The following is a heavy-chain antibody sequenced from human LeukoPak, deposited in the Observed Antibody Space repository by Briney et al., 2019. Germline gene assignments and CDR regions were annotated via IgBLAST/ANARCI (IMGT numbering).Heavy chain of an antibody. V-gene: IGHV1-24*01. J-gene: IGHJ6*03. CDR2: FDPEDGEM. D-gene: IGHD1-26*01. CDR1: GYTLSELP. Sequence: ASVKVSCKVSGYTLSELPMHWVRQAPGKGLEWMGSFDPEDGEMIYAQKFQGRVTMTEDTSTDTAYMELSSLRSEDTAVYFCSTDRSGSYLDGGLAYYMDVWGKGTTVTVSS. CDR3: STDRSGSYLDGGLAYYMDV.